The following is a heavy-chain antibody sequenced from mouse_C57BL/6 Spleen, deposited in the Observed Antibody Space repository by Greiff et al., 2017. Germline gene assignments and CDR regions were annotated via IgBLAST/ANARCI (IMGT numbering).Heavy chain of an antibody. V-gene: IGHV5-4*03. Sequence: EVKLVESGGGLVKPGGSLKLSCAASGFTFSSYAMSWVRQTPEKRLEWVATISDGGSYTYYPDNVKGRFTISRDNAKNNLYLQMSHLKSEDTAMYYCARGGQLRLPYYFDYWCQGTTLTVSS. J-gene: IGHJ2*01. D-gene: IGHD3-2*02. CDR3: ARGGQLRLPYYFDY. CDR2: ISDGGSYT. CDR1: GFTFSSYA.